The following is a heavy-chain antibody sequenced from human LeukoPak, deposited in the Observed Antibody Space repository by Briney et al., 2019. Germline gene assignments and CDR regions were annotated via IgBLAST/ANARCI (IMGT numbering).Heavy chain of an antibody. V-gene: IGHV3-7*01. D-gene: IGHD4-17*01. CDR1: GFALSSYW. CDR3: ARDRTVPVY. CDR2: IKQDGSEK. J-gene: IGHJ4*02. Sequence: GGSLRLSCAAAGFALSSYWMSWVRQAPGKGLEWVANIKQDGSEKYYVDSVKGRFTISRDNAKNSLYLQMNSLRAEDTAVHYCARDRTVPVYWGQGTLVTVSS.